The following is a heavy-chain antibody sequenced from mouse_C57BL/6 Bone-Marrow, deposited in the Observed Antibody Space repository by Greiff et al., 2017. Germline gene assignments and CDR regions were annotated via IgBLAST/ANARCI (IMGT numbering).Heavy chain of an antibody. CDR1: GYTFTSYW. Sequence: QVHVKQSGAELVKPGASVKLSCKASGYTFTSYWMHWVKQRPGQGLEWIGMIHPNSGSTNYNEKFKSKATLTVDKSSSTAYMQLSSLTSEDSAVYYCARGGLGDYWGQGTSVNVSS. D-gene: IGHD4-1*01. CDR2: IHPNSGST. J-gene: IGHJ4*01. CDR3: ARGGLGDY. V-gene: IGHV1-64*01.